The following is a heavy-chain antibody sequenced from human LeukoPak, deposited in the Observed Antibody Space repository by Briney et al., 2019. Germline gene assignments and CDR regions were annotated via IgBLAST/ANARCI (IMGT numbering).Heavy chain of an antibody. CDR3: ARQNYDILTGSSGMDV. Sequence: SETLSLTCTVSGGSISSYYWSWIRQPPGKGLEWIGYIYYSGSTNYNPPLKSRVTISVDTSKNQFSLKLSSVTAADTAVYYCARQNYDILTGSSGMDVWGQGTTVTVSS. V-gene: IGHV4-59*08. CDR2: IYYSGST. CDR1: GGSISSYY. J-gene: IGHJ6*02. D-gene: IGHD3-9*01.